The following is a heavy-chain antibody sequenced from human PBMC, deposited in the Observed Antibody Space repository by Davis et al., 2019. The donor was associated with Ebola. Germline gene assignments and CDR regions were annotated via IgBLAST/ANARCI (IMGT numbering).Heavy chain of an antibody. D-gene: IGHD1-26*01. CDR3: ARTSIVGTTTTASDI. CDR1: GYTLTRYG. J-gene: IGHJ3*02. CDR2: ISAYNDYT. V-gene: IGHV1-18*04. Sequence: AASVKVSCKASGYTLTRYGISWVRQAPGQGLEWMGWISAYNDYTSYAQKLQGRVTMTTDTSTGTAYMELRSLRSDDTAVYFCARTSIVGTTTTASDIWGQGTMVTVSS.